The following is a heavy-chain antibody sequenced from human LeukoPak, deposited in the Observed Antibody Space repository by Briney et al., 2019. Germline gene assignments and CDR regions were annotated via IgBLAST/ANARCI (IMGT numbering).Heavy chain of an antibody. CDR2: INTNTGNP. D-gene: IGHD2-15*01. CDR3: ARLGRYCSGGSCPQALLDY. CDR1: GYTFTSYA. V-gene: IGHV7-4-1*02. Sequence: ASVKVSCKASGYTFTSYAMNWVRQAPGQGLEWMGWINTNTGNPTYAQGSTGRFVFSLDTSVSTAYLQIISLKAEDTAVYYCARLGRYCSGGSCPQALLDYWGQGTLVTVSS. J-gene: IGHJ4*02.